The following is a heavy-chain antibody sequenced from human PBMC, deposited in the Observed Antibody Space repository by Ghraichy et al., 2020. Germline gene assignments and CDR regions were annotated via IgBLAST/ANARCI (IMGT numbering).Heavy chain of an antibody. J-gene: IGHJ4*02. CDR2: ISGDGGST. D-gene: IGHD6-19*01. CDR3: AKEAYSSGWARQDY. Sequence: VSLISGDGGSTYSSDSVKGRFTISRDNSKNSLYLQMNSLRTEDTALYYCAKEAYSSGWARQDYWGQGTLVTVSS. V-gene: IGHV3-43*02.